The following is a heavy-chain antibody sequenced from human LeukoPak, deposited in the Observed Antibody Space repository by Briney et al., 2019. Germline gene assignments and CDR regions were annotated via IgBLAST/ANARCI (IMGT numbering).Heavy chain of an antibody. CDR1: GFTFSSFS. V-gene: IGHV3-48*01. CDR3: ARDRGDYYFDY. Sequence: GGSLRLSWAAPGFTFSSFSMNWVRQAPGKGRGCVSYISSSGRTIYYADSVKGRFTISRDNAKNSLYLQMNSLRAEDTAVYYCARDRGDYYFDYWGQGTLVTVSS. D-gene: IGHD3-10*01. J-gene: IGHJ4*02. CDR2: ISSSGRTI.